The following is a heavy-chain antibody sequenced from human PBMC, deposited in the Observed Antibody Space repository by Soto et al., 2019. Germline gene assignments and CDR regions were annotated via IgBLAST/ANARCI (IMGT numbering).Heavy chain of an antibody. J-gene: IGHJ5*02. CDR2: IFPGGVNI. V-gene: IGHV1-46*01. Sequence: ASVKVSCKAIGYGFTRHYIHWARQAPGQGLEWMGTIFPGGVNIAYAQKFQGRVTMTKDTSTSTVYMELNSLTSEDTAVYYCARARNRHDLVWWFDPWGQGTLVTVSS. CDR3: ARARNRHDLVWWFDP. CDR1: GYGFTRHY. D-gene: IGHD1-1*01.